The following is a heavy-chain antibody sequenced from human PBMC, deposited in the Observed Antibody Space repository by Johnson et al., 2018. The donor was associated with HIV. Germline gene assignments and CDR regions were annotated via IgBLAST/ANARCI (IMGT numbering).Heavy chain of an antibody. J-gene: IGHJ3*01. CDR3: AKDLGWNSGSYWDAFDV. D-gene: IGHD1-26*01. CDR2: IRYDGSNK. CDR1: GFTLRSYG. Sequence: QVQLVESGGGVVQPGGSLRLSCAASGFTLRSYGMHWVRQAPGKGLEWVTFIRYDGSNKYYADSVKGRFTVSRDNSKNTLYLHMNSLKPEDTAVYYCAKDLGWNSGSYWDAFDVWGQGTKVTVSS. V-gene: IGHV3-30*02.